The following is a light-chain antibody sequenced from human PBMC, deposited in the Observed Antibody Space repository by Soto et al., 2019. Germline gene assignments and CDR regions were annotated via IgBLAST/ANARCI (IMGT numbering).Light chain of an antibody. V-gene: IGKV3-15*01. CDR1: QSVSSN. CDR3: QQYQSWPLT. CDR2: GAS. Sequence: EIVMTLSPATLSVSPGERATLSCRASQSVSSNLAWYQQKLGQDPRLLIYGASARATGIPARFSGSGSETEFTLTISSLQSEDFAVYYCQQYQSWPLTFGGGTKVDIK. J-gene: IGKJ4*01.